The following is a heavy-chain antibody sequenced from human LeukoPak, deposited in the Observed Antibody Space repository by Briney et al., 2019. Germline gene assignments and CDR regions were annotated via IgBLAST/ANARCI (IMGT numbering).Heavy chain of an antibody. D-gene: IGHD5-18*01. V-gene: IGHV1-2*02. CDR3: ARDRRYSYGYNGYFDL. CDR1: GYTFTGYY. CDR2: INPNSGGT. Sequence: ASVKVSCKASGYTFTGYYMHWVRQAPGQGLEWMGWINPNSGGTNYAQKFQGRVTMTRDTSISTAYMELSRLRSDDTAVYYCARDRRYSYGYNGYFDLWGRGTLVTVSS. J-gene: IGHJ2*01.